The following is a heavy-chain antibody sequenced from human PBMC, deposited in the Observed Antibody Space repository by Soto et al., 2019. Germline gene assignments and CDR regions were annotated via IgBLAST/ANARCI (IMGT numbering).Heavy chain of an antibody. V-gene: IGHV3-7*01. CDR3: AREITGVVVVAAYYYYYYMDV. Sequence: GGSLRLSCAASGFTFSSYWMSWVRQAPGKGLEWVANIKQDGSEKYYVDSVKGRFTISRDNAKNSLYLQMNSLRAEDTAVYYCAREITGVVVVAAYYYYYYMDVWGKGTTVTVSS. CDR2: IKQDGSEK. J-gene: IGHJ6*03. D-gene: IGHD2-15*01. CDR1: GFTFSSYW.